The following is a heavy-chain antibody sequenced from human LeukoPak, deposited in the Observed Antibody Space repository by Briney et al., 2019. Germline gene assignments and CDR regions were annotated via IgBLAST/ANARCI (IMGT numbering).Heavy chain of an antibody. J-gene: IGHJ4*02. V-gene: IGHV1-2*04. D-gene: IGHD1-26*01. CDR1: GYTFTGYY. Sequence: ASVKVSCKASGYTFTGYYMHWVRQAPGQGLEWMGWINPNSGGTNYAQKFQGWVTMTRDTSISTAYMELSRLRSDDTAVYYCARDSGSYYPGGMVDYWGQGTLVTVSS. CDR3: ARDSGSYYPGGMVDY. CDR2: INPNSGGT.